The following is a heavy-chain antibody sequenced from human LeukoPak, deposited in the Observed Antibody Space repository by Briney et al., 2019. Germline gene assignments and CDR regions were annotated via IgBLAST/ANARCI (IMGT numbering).Heavy chain of an antibody. CDR2: ISAYNGNT. CDR1: GYTFTSYV. V-gene: IGHV1-18*01. D-gene: IGHD3-10*01. CDR3: ARGDMVRGVAFDP. J-gene: IGHJ5*02. Sequence: ASVKVSCKACGYTFTSYVISWVRQPPGQGLAWMGWISAYNGNTNYAQKLQGRVTMTTDTSTSTAYLELRRLRSDDTAVYYCARGDMVRGVAFDPWGQGTLVTVSS.